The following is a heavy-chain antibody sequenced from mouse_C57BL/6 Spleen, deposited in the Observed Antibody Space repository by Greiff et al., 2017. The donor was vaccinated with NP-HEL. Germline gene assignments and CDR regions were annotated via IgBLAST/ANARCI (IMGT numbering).Heavy chain of an antibody. CDR2: IDPENGDT. Sequence: VQLQQSGAELVRPGASVKLSCTASGFNIKDDYMHWVKQRPEQGLEWIGWIDPENGDTEYASKFQGKATITADTSSNTAYLQLSSLTSEDTAVYYCTLYGNYAMDYWGQGTSVTVSS. CDR1: GFNIKDDY. D-gene: IGHD2-1*01. V-gene: IGHV14-4*01. J-gene: IGHJ4*01. CDR3: TLYGNYAMDY.